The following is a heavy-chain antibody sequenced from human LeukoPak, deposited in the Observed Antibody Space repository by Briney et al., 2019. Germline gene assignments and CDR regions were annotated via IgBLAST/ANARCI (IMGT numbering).Heavy chain of an antibody. CDR1: GQSTTTYR. Sequence: SETLSLTCSVSGQSTTTYRWSWLRQSAAKGLEWLGRIDEDGSTTYAPSLRSRVTVSADTSKNQVSLKLKFVTAADTAVYFCARGYRSTTHCHFDSWGRGTRVTVSS. V-gene: IGHV4-4*07. CDR3: ARGYRSTTHCHFDS. D-gene: IGHD2-2*01. CDR2: IDEDGST. J-gene: IGHJ5*01.